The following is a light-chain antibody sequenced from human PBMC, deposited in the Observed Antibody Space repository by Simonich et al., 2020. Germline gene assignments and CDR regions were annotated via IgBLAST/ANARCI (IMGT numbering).Light chain of an antibody. CDR1: SGSIASNY. CDR3: QSYDSSNWV. J-gene: IGLJ3*02. CDR2: EDN. Sequence: NFMLTQPHSVSESPGKTVTISCTLSSGSIASNYLQWYQQRPGSAPTTMLYEDNQNPAGVPDRFSGSIDSSSNSASLTISGLKTEDEADYYCQSYDSSNWVFGGGTKLTVL. V-gene: IGLV6-57*03.